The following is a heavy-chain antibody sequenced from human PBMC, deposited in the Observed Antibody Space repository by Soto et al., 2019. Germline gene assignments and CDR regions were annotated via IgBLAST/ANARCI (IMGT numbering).Heavy chain of an antibody. V-gene: IGHV1-69*13. CDR1: GGTFSSYA. Sequence: SVKVSCKASGGTFSSYAIGWVRQAPGQGLEWMGGIIPIFGTANYAQKFQGRVTITADESTSTAYMELSSLRSEDTAVYYCARRRSGELNYYGMDVWGQGTTVTVSS. J-gene: IGHJ6*02. CDR3: ARRRSGELNYYGMDV. D-gene: IGHD1-1*01. CDR2: IIPIFGTA.